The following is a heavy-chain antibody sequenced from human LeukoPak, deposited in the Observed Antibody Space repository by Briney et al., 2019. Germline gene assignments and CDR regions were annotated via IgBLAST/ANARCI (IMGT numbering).Heavy chain of an antibody. CDR2: IIPIFGIA. D-gene: IGHD3-16*01. CDR1: GGTFSSYA. CDR3: ARPLGGDNWFDP. V-gene: IGHV1-69*04. J-gene: IGHJ5*02. Sequence: GASVKVSCKASGGTFSSYAISWVRQAPGQGLEWMGRIIPIFGIANYAQKFQGRVTITADKSTSTAYMELSSLRSEDTAVYYCARPLGGDNWFDPWGQGTLVTVSS.